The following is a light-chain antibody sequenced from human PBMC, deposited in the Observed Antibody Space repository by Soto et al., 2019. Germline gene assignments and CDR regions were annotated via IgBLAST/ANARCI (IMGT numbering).Light chain of an antibody. V-gene: IGKV3-20*01. CDR1: QSVSSSY. CDR2: GAS. Sequence: EIMLTQSPGTLSLSPGERATLSCRASQSVSSSYLAWYQQKPGQAPRLLIYGASSRETGIPARFSGSGSGTEFTLTISRLEPEDFAVYYCQQYGSSPRTFGQGTKVEIK. CDR3: QQYGSSPRT. J-gene: IGKJ1*01.